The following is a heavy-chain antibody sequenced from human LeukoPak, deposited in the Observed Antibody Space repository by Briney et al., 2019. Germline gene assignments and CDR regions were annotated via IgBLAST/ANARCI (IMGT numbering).Heavy chain of an antibody. J-gene: IGHJ4*02. D-gene: IGHD3-22*01. Sequence: ASVKVSCKASGYTFTGYYMHWVRQAPGQGLEWMGWINPNSGGTNYAQKFQGRVAMTRDTSISTAYMELSRLRSDDTAVYYCARALGAYYDSSGYYTWGQGTLVTVSS. CDR2: INPNSGGT. CDR3: ARALGAYYDSSGYYT. CDR1: GYTFTGYY. V-gene: IGHV1-2*02.